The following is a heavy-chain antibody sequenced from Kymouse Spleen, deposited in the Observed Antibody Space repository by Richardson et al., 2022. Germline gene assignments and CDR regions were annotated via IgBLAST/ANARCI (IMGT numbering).Heavy chain of an antibody. CDR2: ISWNSGSI. D-gene: IGHD1-26*01. CDR1: GFTFDDYA. J-gene: IGHJ3*02. CDR3: AKDSGSYARTFDI. V-gene: IGHV3-9*01. Sequence: EVQLVESGGGLVQPGRSLRLSCAASGFTFDDYAMHWVRQAPGKGLEWVSGISWNSGSIGYADSVKGRFTISRDNAKNSLYLQMNSLRAEDTALYYCAKDSGSYARTFDIWGQGTMVTVSS.